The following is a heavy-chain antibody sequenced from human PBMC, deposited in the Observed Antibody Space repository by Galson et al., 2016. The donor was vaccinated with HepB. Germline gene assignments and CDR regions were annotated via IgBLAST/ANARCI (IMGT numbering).Heavy chain of an antibody. Sequence: SLRLSCAASGFTVSNNYMIWFRQAPGKVLEWVSLIYSTGTTSYADSVKDRFTISRDSSKNTLYLQMNSLRAEDTAIYYCAGDSGTPPPRRGPSSGYWGQGTLVTVSS. CDR1: GFTVSNNY. CDR2: IYSTGTT. V-gene: IGHV3-53*01. D-gene: IGHD1-26*01. J-gene: IGHJ4*02. CDR3: AGDSGTPPPRRGPSSGY.